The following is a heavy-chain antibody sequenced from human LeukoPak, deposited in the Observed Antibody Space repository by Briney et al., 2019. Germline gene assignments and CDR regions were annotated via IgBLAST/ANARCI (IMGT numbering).Heavy chain of an antibody. CDR3: AGAKKGVAGFFDK. CDR1: GGSISDYY. CDR2: IYYSGST. V-gene: IGHV4-59*08. D-gene: IGHD6-19*01. Sequence: PSETLSLTCTVSGGSISDYYWSWIRQPPGKRLQWIGYIYYSGSTNYNPSLKSRVSTSMDTSKNQFSLKLTSVTAADTAVYYCAGAKKGVAGFFDKRGQGTLVTVSS. J-gene: IGHJ4*02.